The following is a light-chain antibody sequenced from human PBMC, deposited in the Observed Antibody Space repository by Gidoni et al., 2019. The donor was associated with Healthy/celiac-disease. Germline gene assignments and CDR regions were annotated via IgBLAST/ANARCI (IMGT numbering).Light chain of an antibody. V-gene: IGKV1-33*01. CDR2: DAS. CDR1: QDISNY. Sequence: DIQMTQSPSSLSASVGDRVTITCQASQDISNYLNWYHQKPGKAPKLLIYDASNLETGVPSRFSGSGSGTDFTFTISSLHPEDIATYYCQQYDNLPLFTFGPXTKVDIK. CDR3: QQYDNLPLFT. J-gene: IGKJ3*01.